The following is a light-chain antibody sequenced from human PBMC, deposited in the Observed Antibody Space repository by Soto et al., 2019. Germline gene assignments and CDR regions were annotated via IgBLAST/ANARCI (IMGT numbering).Light chain of an antibody. V-gene: IGKV1-5*03. CDR2: KAS. CDR3: QQYNGYPET. CDR1: QSISVW. Sequence: DIQMTQSPSTLSASVGDRVTITCRASQSISVWLAWYQQKPGKAPNLLIYKASNLESGVPSRFSGSGSGTEFTLTISSLQPDDFATYYCQQYNGYPETFGQGTKVEIK. J-gene: IGKJ1*01.